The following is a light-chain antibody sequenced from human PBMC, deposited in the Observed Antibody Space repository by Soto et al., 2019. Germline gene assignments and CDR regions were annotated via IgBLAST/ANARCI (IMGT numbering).Light chain of an antibody. J-gene: IGKJ1*01. CDR1: QSINDW. V-gene: IGKV1-5*03. Sequence: DIQMTQSPSTLSASVGDRVTITCRASQSINDWLAWYQQKPGKAPNLLIYKASSLQSGVPSRFSGSGSGTEFTLTISSLQPDDFATFYCQQYFGYPWTF. CDR2: KAS. CDR3: QQYFGYPWT.